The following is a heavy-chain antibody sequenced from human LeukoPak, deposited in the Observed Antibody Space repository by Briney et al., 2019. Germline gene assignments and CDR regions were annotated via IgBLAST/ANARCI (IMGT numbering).Heavy chain of an antibody. Sequence: SETLSLTCTVSGGSISSYYWSWIRQPPGKGLEWIGYIYYSGSTNYNPSLKSRVTISVDTSKNQFSLKLSSVTAADTAVYYCARTLPIAVAGPRTHYYFDYWGQGTLVTVSS. D-gene: IGHD6-19*01. J-gene: IGHJ4*02. CDR1: GGSISSYY. CDR2: IYYSGST. V-gene: IGHV4-59*12. CDR3: ARTLPIAVAGPRTHYYFDY.